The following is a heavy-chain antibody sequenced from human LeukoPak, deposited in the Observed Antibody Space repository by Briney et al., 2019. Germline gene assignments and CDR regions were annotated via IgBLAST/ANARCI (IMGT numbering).Heavy chain of an antibody. D-gene: IGHD2-15*01. CDR2: ISSSSSTI. CDR3: AKDISESSLLFDY. CDR1: GFTFSSYS. J-gene: IGHJ4*02. Sequence: GGSLRLSCAASGFTFSSYSMNWVRQAPGKGLEWVSYISSSSSTIYYADSVKGRFTISRDNAKNSLYLQMNSLRAEDTALYYCAKDISESSLLFDYWGQGTLVTVSS. V-gene: IGHV3-48*04.